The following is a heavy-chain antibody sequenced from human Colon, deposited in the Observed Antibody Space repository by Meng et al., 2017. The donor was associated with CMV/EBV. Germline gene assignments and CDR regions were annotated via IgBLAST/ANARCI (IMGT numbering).Heavy chain of an antibody. CDR1: RFSFSDFW. J-gene: IGHJ3*02. D-gene: IGHD3-3*01. CDR2: IKADGSET. CDR3: ARDVFRGEAFDI. V-gene: IGHV3-7*01. Sequence: GGSLRLSCTVSRFSFSDFWMNWVRQAPGKGLEWVANIKADGSETYYADSVKGRFIISRDNAKNSLYLQMNSLRAEDTAVYYCARDVFRGEAFDIWGQGTLVTVSS.